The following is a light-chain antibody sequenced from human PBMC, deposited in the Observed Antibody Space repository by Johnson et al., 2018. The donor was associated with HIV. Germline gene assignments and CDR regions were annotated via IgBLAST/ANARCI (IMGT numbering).Light chain of an antibody. CDR1: SSNIGNNY. J-gene: IGLJ1*01. CDR2: ENN. CDR3: GTWDNSLKAEV. Sequence: QSVLTQPPSVSAAPGQKVTISCSGSSSNIGNNYVSWYQQLPGTAPKLLIYENNKRPSGIPDRFSGSKSGTYATLGITGLQTGDEADYYCGTWDNSLKAEVFGTGTKVTVL. V-gene: IGLV1-51*02.